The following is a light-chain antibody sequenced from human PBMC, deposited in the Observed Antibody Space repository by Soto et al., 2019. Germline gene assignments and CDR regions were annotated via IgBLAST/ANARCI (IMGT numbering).Light chain of an antibody. CDR2: DAS. CDR1: QSVSSY. CDR3: QQYNNWPPIT. J-gene: IGKJ5*01. Sequence: EIVLTQSPATLSLSPGERATLSCRASQSVSSYLAWYQQKPGQAPRLLIYDASNRATGIPARFSGSGSGTEFTLTISSPQSEDSAIYYCQQYNNWPPITFGQGTRLEIK. V-gene: IGKV3-11*01.